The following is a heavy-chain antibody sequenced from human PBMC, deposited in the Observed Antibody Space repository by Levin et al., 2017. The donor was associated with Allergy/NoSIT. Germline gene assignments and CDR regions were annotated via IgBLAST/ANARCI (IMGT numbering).Heavy chain of an antibody. D-gene: IGHD2-15*01. CDR1: GFTFSNFA. CDR3: ARGYDRTIDS. V-gene: IGHV3-23*01. J-gene: IGHJ4*02. Sequence: GESLKISCAASGFTFSNFAMSWVRQAPGKGLQWVSAISGSGSNTYYTDSVKGRFTISRDNSKNTLYLQMNSLRAEDTAVYYCARGYDRTIDSWGQGTLVTVSS. CDR2: ISGSGSNT.